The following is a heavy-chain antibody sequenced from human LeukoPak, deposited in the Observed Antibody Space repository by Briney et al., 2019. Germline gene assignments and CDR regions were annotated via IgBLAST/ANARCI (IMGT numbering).Heavy chain of an antibody. V-gene: IGHV3-23*01. J-gene: IGHJ4*02. CDR2: ISGSGGST. CDR3: AKDLWQWELDY. D-gene: IGHD1-26*01. Sequence: GGSLRLSYAPSGLTFSRYAMSWVRQAPGRRLEWGSAISGSGGSTYYADSVKGRFTISRDNSKNTPYLQMNSLRAEDTAVYYCAKDLWQWELDYWGQGTLVTVSS. CDR1: GLTFSRYA.